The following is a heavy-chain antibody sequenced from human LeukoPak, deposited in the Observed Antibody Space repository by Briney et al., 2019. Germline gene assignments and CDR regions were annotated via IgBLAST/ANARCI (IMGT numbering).Heavy chain of an antibody. CDR3: ASRWYHFGY. Sequence: GRSLRLSCAASGFTFSSYAMHWVRQAPGKGLEWVAVISYDGSNKYYADSVKGRFTIPRDNSKNTLYLQMNSLRAEDTAVYYCASRWYHFGYWGQGTLVTVSS. D-gene: IGHD4-23*01. CDR1: GFTFSSYA. CDR2: ISYDGSNK. V-gene: IGHV3-30-3*01. J-gene: IGHJ4*02.